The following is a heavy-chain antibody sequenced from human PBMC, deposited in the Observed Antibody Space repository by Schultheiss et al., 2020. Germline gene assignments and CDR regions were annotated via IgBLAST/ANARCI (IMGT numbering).Heavy chain of an antibody. CDR3: ARDRIAARPGFWGGSWFDP. Sequence: SETLSLTCTVSGGSISSYYWGWIRQPPGKGLEWIGSIYYSGSTYYNPSLKSRVTISVDTSKNQFSLKLSSVTAADTAVYYCARDRIAARPGFWGGSWFDPWGQGTLVTVSS. V-gene: IGHV4-39*07. D-gene: IGHD6-6*01. CDR1: GGSISSYY. CDR2: IYYSGST. J-gene: IGHJ5*02.